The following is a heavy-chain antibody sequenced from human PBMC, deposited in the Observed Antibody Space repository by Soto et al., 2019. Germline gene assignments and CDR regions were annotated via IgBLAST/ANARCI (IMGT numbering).Heavy chain of an antibody. V-gene: IGHV4-30-2*01. D-gene: IGHD3-22*01. J-gene: IGHJ3*01. Sequence: SETLSLTCAVSGGSISSGGYSWSWIRQPSGKGLEWIGYIYHSGSTYYNPSLKSRVTISVDTSKNQFSLHLNSVTPEDTAVYYCARISHDSSPSWGQGTMVTVSS. CDR1: GGSISSGGYS. CDR3: ARISHDSSPS. CDR2: IYHSGST.